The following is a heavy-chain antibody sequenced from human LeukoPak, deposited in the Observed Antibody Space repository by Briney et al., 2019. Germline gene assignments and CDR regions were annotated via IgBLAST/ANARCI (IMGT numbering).Heavy chain of an antibody. CDR3: ARDGGGGLDY. D-gene: IGHD2-15*01. Sequence: PGGSLRLSCAASGFTFSSYAMSWVRQAPGKGLEWVSCISISSNYIYYPDSVKGRFTISRDNAKNSLYLQMNSLRAEDTAVYYCARDGGGGLDYWGQRTLVTVSS. J-gene: IGHJ4*02. V-gene: IGHV3-21*01. CDR1: GFTFSSYA. CDR2: ISISSNYI.